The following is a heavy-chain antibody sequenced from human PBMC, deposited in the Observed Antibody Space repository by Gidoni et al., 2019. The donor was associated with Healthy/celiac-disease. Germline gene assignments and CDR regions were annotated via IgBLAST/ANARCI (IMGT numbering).Heavy chain of an antibody. J-gene: IGHJ4*02. CDR3: ARGDSIQEGKGYFDY. D-gene: IGHD6-13*01. V-gene: IGHV4-31*03. CDR2: IYYSGST. CDR1: GGSISSGGYY. Sequence: QVQLQESGPGLVKPSQTLSLTCTVSGGSISSGGYYWSWIRQHPGKGLGWIGYIYYSGSTYYNPSLKSRVTISVDTSKNQFSLKLSSVTAADTAVYYCARGDSIQEGKGYFDYWGQGTLVTVSS.